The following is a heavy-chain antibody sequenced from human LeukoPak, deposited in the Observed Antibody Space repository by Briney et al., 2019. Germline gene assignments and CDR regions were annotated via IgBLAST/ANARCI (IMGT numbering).Heavy chain of an antibody. CDR2: ISGSGGST. J-gene: IGHJ5*02. CDR3: AKDSGLAGYSSDWFDP. Sequence: GGSLRLSCAASGFTFSSYAMSWVRQAPGKGLEWVPAISGSGGSTYYADSVKGRFTISRDNSKNTLYLQMNSLRAEDTAVYYCAKDSGLAGYSSDWFDPWGQGTLVTVSS. CDR1: GFTFSSYA. D-gene: IGHD6-19*01. V-gene: IGHV3-23*01.